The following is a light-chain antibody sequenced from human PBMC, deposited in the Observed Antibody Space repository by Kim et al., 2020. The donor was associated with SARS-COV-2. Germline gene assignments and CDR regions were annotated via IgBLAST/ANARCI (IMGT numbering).Light chain of an antibody. CDR3: QTWGSGTVV. CDR2: LYSDGRH. V-gene: IGLV4-69*01. J-gene: IGLJ2*01. Sequence: QAVVTQSPSASASLGASVKLTCTLSNGHSTYAIALYQQQPDKSPRYLMKLYSDGRHVKGDGIPDRLSGSSSGPQRYLTISSLQSEDEADYYCQTWGSGTVVFGGGTHLTVL. CDR1: NGHSTYA.